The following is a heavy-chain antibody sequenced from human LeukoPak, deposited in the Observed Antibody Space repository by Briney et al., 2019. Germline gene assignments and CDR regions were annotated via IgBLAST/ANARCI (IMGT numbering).Heavy chain of an antibody. D-gene: IGHD6-19*01. Sequence: SETLSLTCTVSGGSISSGGYYWSWIRQHPGKGLEWIGYIFYSGTTYYNPSLKSRVTISVDTSKNQFSLKLSSVTAADTAVYYCARDQAVATTGWFDPRGQGILVTVSS. CDR2: IFYSGTT. CDR1: GGSISSGGYY. V-gene: IGHV4-31*03. CDR3: ARDQAVATTGWFDP. J-gene: IGHJ5*02.